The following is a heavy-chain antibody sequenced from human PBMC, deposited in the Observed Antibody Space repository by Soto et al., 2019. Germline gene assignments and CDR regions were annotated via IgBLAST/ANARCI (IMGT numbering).Heavy chain of an antibody. D-gene: IGHD4-17*01. V-gene: IGHV3-53*01. CDR2: LYTEGTT. J-gene: IGHJ6*02. Sequence: GGSLRLSCVASGLTVSHNYMAWVRQAPEMGLEWVSILYTEGTTYYADSVKGRFTISRDSSKNTLFLQMNSLRAEDTAVYYCARNTKSAAGADSYGLDVWGLGTTVTVSS. CDR3: ARNTKSAAGADSYGLDV. CDR1: GLTVSHNY.